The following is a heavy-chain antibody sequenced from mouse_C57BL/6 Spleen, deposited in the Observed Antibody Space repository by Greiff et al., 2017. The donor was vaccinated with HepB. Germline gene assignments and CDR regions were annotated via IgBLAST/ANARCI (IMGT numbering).Heavy chain of an antibody. Sequence: QVQLQQPGAELVRPGSSVKLSCKASGYTFTSYWMDWVKQRPGQGLEWIGNIYPSDSETHYNQKFKDKATLTVDKSSSKAYMQLSSLTSEDSAIYYYARAGLLRCRDCYFDYWGQGTTLTVAS. CDR2: IYPSDSET. D-gene: IGHD1-1*01. CDR1: GYTFTSYW. CDR3: ARAGLLRCRDCYFDY. J-gene: IGHJ2*01. V-gene: IGHV1-61*01.